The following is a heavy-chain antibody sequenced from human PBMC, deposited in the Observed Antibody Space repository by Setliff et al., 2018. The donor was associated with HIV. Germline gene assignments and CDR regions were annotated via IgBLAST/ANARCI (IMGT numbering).Heavy chain of an antibody. Sequence: SQTLSLTCAISGDSVLSSRAAWNWIRQSPSGGLEWLGRIYYRSKWYSEYAVSVKSRLTIKPDTLENRFSLQLSSVTPEDTAVYFCARDCDPSRYYYLSLFDFWGQGTPVTVTS. CDR1: GDSVLSSRAA. V-gene: IGHV6-1*01. CDR2: IYYRSKWYS. CDR3: ARDCDPSRYYYLSLFDF. J-gene: IGHJ4*02. D-gene: IGHD3-22*01.